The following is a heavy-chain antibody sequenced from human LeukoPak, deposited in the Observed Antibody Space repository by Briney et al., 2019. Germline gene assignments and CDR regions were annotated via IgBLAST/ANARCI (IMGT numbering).Heavy chain of an antibody. V-gene: IGHV1-69*13. CDR3: ARGSAIAAAGTYYYYYGMDV. J-gene: IGHJ6*02. CDR1: GYTFTSYD. Sequence: SVKVSCKASGYTFTSYDINWVRQAPGQGLEWMGGIIPIFGTANYAQKFQGRVTITADESTSTAYMELSSLRSEDTAVYYCARGSAIAAAGTYYYYYGMDVWGQGTTVTVSS. CDR2: IIPIFGTA. D-gene: IGHD6-13*01.